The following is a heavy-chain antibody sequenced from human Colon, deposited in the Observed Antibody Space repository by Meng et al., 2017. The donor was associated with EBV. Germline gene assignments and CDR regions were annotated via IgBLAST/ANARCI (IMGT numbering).Heavy chain of an antibody. D-gene: IGHD2-8*02. CDR2: IIHGGSP. J-gene: IGHJ4*02. Sequence: VQLKQGGAGLLKPSETRSLNCAGDGGSLSGAYWNWIRQPAGKGLEWIGEIIHGGSPSYNPSLKSRVTISIDTSKNQLSLMLSSVTAADTAVYYCARRPTGIDYWGQGTLVTVSS. CDR3: ARRPTGIDY. V-gene: IGHV4-34*12. CDR1: GGSLSGAY.